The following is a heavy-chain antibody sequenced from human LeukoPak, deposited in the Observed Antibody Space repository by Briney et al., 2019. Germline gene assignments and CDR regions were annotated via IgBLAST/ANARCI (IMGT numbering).Heavy chain of an antibody. D-gene: IGHD2-2*01. V-gene: IGHV3-11*04. CDR2: ISSSGSTI. CDR3: ARDSDIVVVPAAIFLDY. Sequence: GGSLRLSCAASGFTFSDYYMSWIRQAPGKGLEWVSYISSSGSTIYYADSVKGRFTISRGNAKNSLYLQMNSLRAEDTAVYYCARDSDIVVVPAAIFLDYWGQGTLVTVSS. J-gene: IGHJ4*02. CDR1: GFTFSDYY.